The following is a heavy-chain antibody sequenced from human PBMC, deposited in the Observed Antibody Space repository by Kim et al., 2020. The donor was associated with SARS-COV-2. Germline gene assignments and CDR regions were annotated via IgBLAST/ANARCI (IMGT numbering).Heavy chain of an antibody. CDR2: IYGGGST. Sequence: GGSLRLSCVVSGFTVSNTYMSWVRQAPGKGLEWVSIIYGGGSTYYADSVKGRFTISRDDSKNTGYLQMNSLRAEDTAVYFCAREPSTFFAYWGQGTLVTVSS. V-gene: IGHV3-66*01. J-gene: IGHJ4*02. CDR3: AREPSTFFAY. CDR1: GFTVSNTY.